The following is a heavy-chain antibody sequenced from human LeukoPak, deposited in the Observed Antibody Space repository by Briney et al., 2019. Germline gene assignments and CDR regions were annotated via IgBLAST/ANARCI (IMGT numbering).Heavy chain of an antibody. CDR2: INQSGST. CDR1: GGPFSGYY. J-gene: IGHJ2*01. V-gene: IGHV4-34*01. D-gene: IGHD2-21*02. Sequence: SETLSLTCAVYGGPFSGYYWSWIRQSPGKGLEWIGEINQSGSTTYKPSLKGRVTISVDTSKTQFSLTLSSVTAADTAVYYCARGKEYCGGDCFSSWYFDLWGSGTLVTVSS. CDR3: ARGKEYCGGDCFSSWYFDL.